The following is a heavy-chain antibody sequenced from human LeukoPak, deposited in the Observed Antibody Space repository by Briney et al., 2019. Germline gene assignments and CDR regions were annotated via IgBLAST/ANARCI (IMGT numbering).Heavy chain of an antibody. Sequence: GGSLRLSCAASEFSVIYNYMTWVRQAPGKGLEWVSLLYSAGSTNYADSVKGRFTVSRDNSKNTLYLQMNSLRAEDTAVYYCARHNHAYEWDCWGQGTLVTVSS. CDR3: ARHNHAYEWDC. CDR2: LYSAGST. D-gene: IGHD3-3*01. J-gene: IGHJ4*02. V-gene: IGHV3-66*04. CDR1: EFSVIYNY.